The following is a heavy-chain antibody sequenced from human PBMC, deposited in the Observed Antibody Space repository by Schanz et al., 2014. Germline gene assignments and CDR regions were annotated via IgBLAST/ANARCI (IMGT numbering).Heavy chain of an antibody. V-gene: IGHV3-23*04. CDR3: AKGRCSSGWSGEQFDA. Sequence: DVHLVESGGGLVQPGGSLRLSCAASEFTFSTYAMRWVRQAPGKGLEWLSVISASGGDTYYADSVKGRFTISRDNSKNTLYLLQKSLRAEDKAVDYCAKGRCSSGWSGEQFDAWGQGTLVTVSS. CDR1: EFTFSTYA. CDR2: ISASGGDT. J-gene: IGHJ5*02. D-gene: IGHD2-2*01.